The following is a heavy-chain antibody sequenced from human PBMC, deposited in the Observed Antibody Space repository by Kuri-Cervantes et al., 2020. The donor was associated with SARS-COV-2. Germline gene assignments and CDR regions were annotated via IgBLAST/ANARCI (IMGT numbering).Heavy chain of an antibody. D-gene: IGHD5-18*01. CDR1: GFTSSSYG. CDR2: INSDGSST. J-gene: IGHJ4*02. Sequence: ETLSLTCAASGFTSSSYGMHWVRQAPGKGLVWVSRINSDGSSTSYADSVKGRFTISRDNAKNTLYLQMNSLRAEDTAVYYCARVGRYSYGFDYWGQGTLVTVSS. CDR3: ARVGRYSYGFDY. V-gene: IGHV3-74*01.